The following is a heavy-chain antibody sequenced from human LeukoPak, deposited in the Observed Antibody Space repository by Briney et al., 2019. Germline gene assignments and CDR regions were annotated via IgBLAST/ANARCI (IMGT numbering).Heavy chain of an antibody. CDR2: ISYDGSNK. CDR3: ARDWAIAAAGTYYYGMDV. D-gene: IGHD6-13*01. V-gene: IGHV3-30-3*01. CDR1: GFTFSSYA. J-gene: IGHJ6*02. Sequence: GESLKISCAASGFTFSSYAMHWVRQAPGKGLEWVAVISYDGSNKYYADSVKGRFTISRDNSKNTLYLQVNSLRAEDTAVYYCARDWAIAAAGTYYYGMDVWGQGTTVTVSS.